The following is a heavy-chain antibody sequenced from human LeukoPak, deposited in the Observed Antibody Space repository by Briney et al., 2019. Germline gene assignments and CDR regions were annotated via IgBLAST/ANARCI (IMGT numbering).Heavy chain of an antibody. CDR2: IYYSGST. V-gene: IGHV4-39*07. CDR1: GGSISSSSYY. Sequence: SETLSLTCTVSGGSISSSSYYWGWIRQPPGKGLEWIGSIYYSGSTYYTPSLKSRVTISVDTSKNQFSLKLSSVTAADTAVYYCASLYGSGSYYPSDYWGQGTLVTVSS. CDR3: ASLYGSGSYYPSDY. J-gene: IGHJ4*02. D-gene: IGHD3-10*01.